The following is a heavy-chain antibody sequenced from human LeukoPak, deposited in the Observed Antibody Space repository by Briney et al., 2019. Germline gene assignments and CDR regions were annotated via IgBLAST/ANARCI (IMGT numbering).Heavy chain of an antibody. CDR1: GYTFTAYG. CDR2: ISTHNADA. V-gene: IGHV1-18*01. CDR3: ARDEGAYSDYIWGSYRPPGKHKGMDV. D-gene: IGHD3-16*02. J-gene: IGHJ6*02. Sequence: ASVKVSCKASGYTFTAYGVGWVRQAPGQGLEWMGWISTHNADAKYAQKFQGRLSMTTDTSTDTAYMDLRSLRSDDTAVYYCARDEGAYSDYIWGSYRPPGKHKGMDVWGQGTTVTVSS.